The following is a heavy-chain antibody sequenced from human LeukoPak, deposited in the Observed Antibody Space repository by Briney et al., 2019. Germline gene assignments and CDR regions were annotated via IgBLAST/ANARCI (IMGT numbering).Heavy chain of an antibody. CDR3: TGNYYGSGSYADFDY. Sequence: ASVKVSCKASGYTFTGYYMHWVRQAPGQGLEWMGWINPNSGGTNYAQKFQVRGTMTRDTSISTAYMELSRLRSDDTAVYYCTGNYYGSGSYADFDYWGQGTLVTVSS. CDR1: GYTFTGYY. J-gene: IGHJ4*02. V-gene: IGHV1-2*02. CDR2: INPNSGGT. D-gene: IGHD3-10*01.